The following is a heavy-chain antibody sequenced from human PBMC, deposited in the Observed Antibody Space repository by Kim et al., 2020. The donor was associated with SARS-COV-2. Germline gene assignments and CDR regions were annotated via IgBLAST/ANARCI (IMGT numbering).Heavy chain of an antibody. CDR2: IKSKANGGTT. V-gene: IGHV3-15*07. CDR1: GFIFNNAW. D-gene: IGHD2-21*02. J-gene: IGHJ6*02. CDR3: TSDLGVYCGGDCYSRV. Sequence: GGSLRLSCAASGFIFNNAWMNWVRQAPGKGLEWVGRIKSKANGGTTGYAAPVKGRFTISRDDSKNTLYLQMNSLKTEDTAVYYCTSDLGVYCGGDCYSRVWGQGTTVTVSS.